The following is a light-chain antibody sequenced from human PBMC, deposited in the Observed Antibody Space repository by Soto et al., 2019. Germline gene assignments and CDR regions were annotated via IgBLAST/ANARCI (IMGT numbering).Light chain of an antibody. J-gene: IGKJ1*01. Sequence: EIEMTQSAATLCVSPGERGSLXCRASQSGSSNLGWYQQRPGTAPRLLIYGASTRGTGIPARLSGSGSGREFTLNISSLQSEDFAVYYCKQYNNWPRWTFGQGTKVDIK. CDR3: KQYNNWPRWT. CDR2: GAS. V-gene: IGKV3-15*01. CDR1: QSGSSN.